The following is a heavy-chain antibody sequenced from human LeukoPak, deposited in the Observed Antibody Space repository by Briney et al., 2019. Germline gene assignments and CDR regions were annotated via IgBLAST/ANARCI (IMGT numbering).Heavy chain of an antibody. J-gene: IGHJ4*02. CDR1: GFTVNTKY. D-gene: IGHD3-3*01. Sequence: GGSLRLSCEASGFTVNTKYMSWVRQAPGKGLEWVSLIYSSGDTHYRDSVKGRFTISRDNFKNTLYLKMNTLRVEDTAVYYCARLQAYDLEFWGLGTLVTVSS. CDR2: IYSSGDT. CDR3: ARLQAYDLEF. V-gene: IGHV3-53*01.